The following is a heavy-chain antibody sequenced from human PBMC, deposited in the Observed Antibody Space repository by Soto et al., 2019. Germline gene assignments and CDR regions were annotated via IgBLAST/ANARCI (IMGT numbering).Heavy chain of an antibody. V-gene: IGHV3-30-3*01. CDR2: ISYEGTNK. CDR1: GFTFSRNA. J-gene: IGHJ4*02. CDR3: ALDRRPEVTVDFDY. D-gene: IGHD1-20*01. Sequence: QVQLVESGGGVVQPGRSLRLSCAASGFTFSRNAMHWVRQAPGKGLAWVAVISYEGTNKYHADSVKGRFTISGDNSKNTLFLQINILRPEAMALYYWALDRRPEVTVDFDYWGQGTLVTVSS.